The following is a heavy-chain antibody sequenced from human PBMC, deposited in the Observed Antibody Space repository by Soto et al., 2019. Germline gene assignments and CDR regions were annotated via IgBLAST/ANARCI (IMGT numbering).Heavy chain of an antibody. Sequence: HLQLQASGSGLVKPSQTLSLTCAVSGGSISRGCYSWIWIRHPQGKGMEWIGYSYHSGSTYYNPSLKSRVTISVDMSNNQASLKLSSVPAAAPAVYFCAAVGGLPRYYWGQGTLVTVSS. CDR3: AAVGGLPRYY. D-gene: IGHD5-12*01. CDR1: GGSISRGCYS. J-gene: IGHJ4*02. CDR2: SYHSGST. V-gene: IGHV4-30-2*01.